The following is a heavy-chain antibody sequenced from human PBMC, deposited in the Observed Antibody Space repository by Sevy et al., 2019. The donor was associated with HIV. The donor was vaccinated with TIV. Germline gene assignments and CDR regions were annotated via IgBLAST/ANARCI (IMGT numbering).Heavy chain of an antibody. CDR1: GYTFTGYY. CDR3: ARASIVVVPAATDAFDI. Sequence: GASVKVSCKASGYTFTGYYMHWVRQAPGQGLEWMGWINPNSGGTNYAQKFQGRVTMTRDTSISTAYMELSRLRSDDTAVYYCARASIVVVPAATDAFDIWGQGTMVTVSS. CDR2: INPNSGGT. V-gene: IGHV1-2*02. D-gene: IGHD2-2*01. J-gene: IGHJ3*02.